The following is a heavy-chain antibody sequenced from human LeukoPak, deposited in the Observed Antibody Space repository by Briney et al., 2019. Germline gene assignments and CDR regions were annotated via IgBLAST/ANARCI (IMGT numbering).Heavy chain of an antibody. J-gene: IGHJ6*03. D-gene: IGHD6-19*01. CDR2: ISSSSSYI. CDR1: GFTFGSYS. Sequence: GGSLRLSCAASGFTFGSYSMNWVRQAPGKGLEWVSSISSSSSYIYYADSVKGRFTISRDNAKNSLYLQMNSLRSEDTAVYYCARVPPLSGSYNYYYYMDVWGKGTTVTVSS. CDR3: ARVPPLSGSYNYYYYMDV. V-gene: IGHV3-21*01.